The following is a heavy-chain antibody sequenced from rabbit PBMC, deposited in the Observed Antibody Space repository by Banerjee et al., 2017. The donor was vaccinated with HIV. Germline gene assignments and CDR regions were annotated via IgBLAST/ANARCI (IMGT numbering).Heavy chain of an antibody. J-gene: IGHJ4*01. CDR1: GFSFSSGYY. Sequence: QEQLVESGGGLVQPEGSLTLTCTASGFSFSSGYYMGWVRQAPGKGLEWIASIVTGTSGSTWYASWAKGRFTISKTSSTTVTLQMTSLTAADTATYFCARDPYAGSGDPTYNLWGPGTLVTVS. V-gene: IGHV1S45*01. D-gene: IGHD4-2*01. CDR2: IVTGTSGST. CDR3: ARDPYAGSGDPTYNL.